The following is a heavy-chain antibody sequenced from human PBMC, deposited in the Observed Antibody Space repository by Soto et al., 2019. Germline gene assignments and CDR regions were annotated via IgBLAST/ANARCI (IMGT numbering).Heavy chain of an antibody. D-gene: IGHD4-17*01. V-gene: IGHV1-2*04. Sequence: ASVKVSCKASGYTFTGYYMHWVRQAPGQGLEWMGWINPNSGGTKYAQKFQGWVTMTRDTSISTAYMELSRLRSDDTAVYYCATQGDYGDYGALDYWGQGTLVTVSS. CDR2: INPNSGGT. J-gene: IGHJ4*02. CDR1: GYTFTGYY. CDR3: ATQGDYGDYGALDY.